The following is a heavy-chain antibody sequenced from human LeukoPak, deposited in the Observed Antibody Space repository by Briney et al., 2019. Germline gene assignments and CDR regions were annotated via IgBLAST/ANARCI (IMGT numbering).Heavy chain of an antibody. Sequence: SETLSPNCTVSGGSISSGGYYWSWIRQHPGKGLEWIGYIYYSGSTYYNPSLKSRVTISVDTSKNQLSLKLSSVTAADTAVYYCARSPAYYDILTGYPNYGMDVWGQGTTVTVSS. CDR2: IYYSGST. V-gene: IGHV4-31*03. CDR3: ARSPAYYDILTGYPNYGMDV. CDR1: GGSISSGGYY. J-gene: IGHJ6*02. D-gene: IGHD3-9*01.